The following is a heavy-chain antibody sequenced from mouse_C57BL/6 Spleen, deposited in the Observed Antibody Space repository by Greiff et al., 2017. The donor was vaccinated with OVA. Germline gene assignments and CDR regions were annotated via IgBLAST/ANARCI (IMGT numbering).Heavy chain of an antibody. CDR3: ARAIYYDYADAMDY. V-gene: IGHV3-6*01. D-gene: IGHD2-4*01. CDR2: ISYDGSN. Sequence: EVQLQESGPGLVKPSQSLSLTCSVTGYSITSGYYWNWIRQFPGNKLEWMGYISYDGSNNYNPSLKNRISITRDTSKNQFFLKLNSVTTEDTATYYCARAIYYDYADAMDYWGQGTSVTVSS. J-gene: IGHJ4*01. CDR1: GYSITSGYY.